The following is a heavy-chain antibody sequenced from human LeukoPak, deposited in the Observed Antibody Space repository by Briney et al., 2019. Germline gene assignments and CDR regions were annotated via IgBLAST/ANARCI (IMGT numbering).Heavy chain of an antibody. Sequence: SETLSLTCTVSGGSISSGSYYWSWIRQPPGKGLEWIGYIYYSGSTNYNPSLKSRVTISVDTSKNQFSLKLSSVTAADTAVYYCARDWSYCSSTSCYTYAFDIWGQGTMVTVSS. CDR3: ARDWSYCSSTSCYTYAFDI. V-gene: IGHV4-61*01. CDR1: GGSISSGSYY. D-gene: IGHD2-2*02. J-gene: IGHJ3*02. CDR2: IYYSGST.